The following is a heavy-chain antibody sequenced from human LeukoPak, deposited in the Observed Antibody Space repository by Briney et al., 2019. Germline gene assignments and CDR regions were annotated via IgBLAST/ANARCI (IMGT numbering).Heavy chain of an antibody. Sequence: KPSETLSLTCSVSGGSINTYYWTWIRLSPGKGLDWIGSIYYSGTTNYNPSLKSRVSMSVDTSRNQFSLRLSSVTAADTAIYYCARGTVQMGMGERFFDFWGQGTLVTVSS. V-gene: IGHV4-59*01. J-gene: IGHJ4*02. CDR2: IYYSGTT. CDR1: GGSINTYY. CDR3: ARGTVQMGMGERFFDF. D-gene: IGHD3-16*01.